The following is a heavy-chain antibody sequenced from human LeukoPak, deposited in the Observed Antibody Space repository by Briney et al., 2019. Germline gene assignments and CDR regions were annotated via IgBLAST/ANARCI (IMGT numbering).Heavy chain of an antibody. J-gene: IGHJ5*02. D-gene: IGHD4-17*01. CDR3: ARVGAYGDYVLDWFDP. V-gene: IGHV4-61*02. CDR2: IYTSGST. CDR1: GGSISSGSYY. Sequence: SETLSLTCTVSGGSISSGSYYWSWIRQPAGKGLEWIGRIYTSGSTNYNPSLKSRVTMSVDTSKNQFSLKLSSVTAADTAVYYCARVGAYGDYVLDWFDPWGQGTLVTVSS.